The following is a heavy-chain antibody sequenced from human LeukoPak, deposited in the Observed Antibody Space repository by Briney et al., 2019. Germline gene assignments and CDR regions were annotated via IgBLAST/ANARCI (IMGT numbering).Heavy chain of an antibody. J-gene: IGHJ4*02. Sequence: GGSLRLSCAASGFTFSSYAMHWVRQAPGKGLEWVAVISYDGSNKYYADSVKGRFTISRDNSKNTLYLQMNSLRAEDTAVYYCARESGFRNWGQGTLVTVSS. CDR3: ARESGFRN. CDR1: GFTFSSYA. CDR2: ISYDGSNK. V-gene: IGHV3-30-3*01.